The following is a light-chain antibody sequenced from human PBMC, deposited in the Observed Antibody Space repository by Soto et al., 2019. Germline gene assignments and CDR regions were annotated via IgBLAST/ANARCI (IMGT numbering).Light chain of an antibody. Sequence: DLQMTQSPSTLSASVGDRVTITCRASQSISSWLAWYQQKPGKAPKLLIYKASSLESGVPSRFSGSGSGTEFTLTFSSLQPDDFATYYCQQYNSYSYTFGQGTKLEIK. J-gene: IGKJ2*01. CDR1: QSISSW. V-gene: IGKV1-5*03. CDR2: KAS. CDR3: QQYNSYSYT.